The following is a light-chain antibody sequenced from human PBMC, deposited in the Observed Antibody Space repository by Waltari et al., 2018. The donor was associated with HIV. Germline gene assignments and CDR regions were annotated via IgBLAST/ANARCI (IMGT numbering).Light chain of an antibody. CDR1: SSDVGGYNY. Sequence: QSALTQPASVSGSPGQSITISCTGTSSDVGGYNYVSWYQQHPGKAPKLMIYEVSNRPSGVSRRFSGSQSVNAASLTISVLQADDEPVYYCSSYTSSSTLVFGGGTKLTVL. J-gene: IGLJ2*01. CDR2: EVS. CDR3: SSYTSSSTLV. V-gene: IGLV2-14*01.